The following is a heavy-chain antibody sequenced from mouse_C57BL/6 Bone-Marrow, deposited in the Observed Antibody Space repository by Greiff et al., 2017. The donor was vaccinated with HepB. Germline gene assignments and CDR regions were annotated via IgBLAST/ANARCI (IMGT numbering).Heavy chain of an antibody. Sequence: VQLQQPGAELVKPGASVKLSCKASGYTFTSYWMHWVKQRPGQGLEWIGMIHPNSGSTNYNEKLKSKATLTVDKSSSTAYMQLSSLTSEDSAVYYCARPLLYRSFAYWGQGTLVTVSA. J-gene: IGHJ3*01. D-gene: IGHD2-12*01. CDR2: IHPNSGST. CDR3: ARPLLYRSFAY. CDR1: GYTFTSYW. V-gene: IGHV1-64*01.